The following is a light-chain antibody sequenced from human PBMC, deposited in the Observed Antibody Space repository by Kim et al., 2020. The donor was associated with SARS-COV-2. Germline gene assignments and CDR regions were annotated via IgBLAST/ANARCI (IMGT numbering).Light chain of an antibody. CDR2: EVS. CDR1: SSDVGGYNY. CDR3: SSYAGSNRGV. V-gene: IGLV2-8*01. Sequence: QSALTQPPSASGSPGQSVTISCTGTSSDVGGYNYVSWYQQHPGKAPKLMIYEVSKRPSGVRDRFSGSKSGNTASLTVSGLQAEDEADYYCSSYAGSNRGVFGGGTQLTVL. J-gene: IGLJ3*02.